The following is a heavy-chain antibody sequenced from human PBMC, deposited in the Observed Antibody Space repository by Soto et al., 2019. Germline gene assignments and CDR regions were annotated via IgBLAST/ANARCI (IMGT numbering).Heavy chain of an antibody. CDR3: AKALCRINGICPTTSDYQNDY. Sequence: GGSLRLSCEASGFTFSSHAMSWVRQAPGKGLEWVSGISGSGTSTYYADSVKGRFSISRDNAKNTLYLHMNSLRAEDTALYYCAKALCRINGICPTTSDYQNDYWGQGTLVTVSS. CDR1: GFTFSSHA. V-gene: IGHV3-23*01. D-gene: IGHD2-8*01. CDR2: ISGSGTST. J-gene: IGHJ4*02.